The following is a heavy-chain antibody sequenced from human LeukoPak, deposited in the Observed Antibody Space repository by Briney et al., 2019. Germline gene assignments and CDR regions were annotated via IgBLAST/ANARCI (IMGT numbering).Heavy chain of an antibody. V-gene: IGHV4-61*02. CDR2: IYTSGDT. CDR1: GGSVTRGAYS. J-gene: IGHJ4*01. CDR3: ASGDYGAGSPVMRY. D-gene: IGHD3-10*01. Sequence: SETLSLTCTVSGGSVTRGAYSWTWIRQPVGKGLEWIGRIYTSGDTEYNPSLKSRVTISVGASNNQFSLKLTSVTAADTAVYYCASGDYGAGSPVMRYWGHGTLVIVSS.